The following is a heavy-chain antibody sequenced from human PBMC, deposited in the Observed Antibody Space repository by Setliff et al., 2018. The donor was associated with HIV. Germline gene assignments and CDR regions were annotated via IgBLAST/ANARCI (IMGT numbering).Heavy chain of an antibody. J-gene: IGHJ5*02. Sequence: SETLSLTCTVSGGSISSGSYYWSWIRQPAGKGLEWIGHIYTSGSTNYNPSLKSRVTISEETSKHQFSLKLTSVTAADTAVYYCARSPRLRGGHNWFDPWGQGTLVTVSA. CDR3: ARSPRLRGGHNWFDP. CDR1: GGSISSGSYY. D-gene: IGHD4-17*01. CDR2: IYTSGST. V-gene: IGHV4-61*09.